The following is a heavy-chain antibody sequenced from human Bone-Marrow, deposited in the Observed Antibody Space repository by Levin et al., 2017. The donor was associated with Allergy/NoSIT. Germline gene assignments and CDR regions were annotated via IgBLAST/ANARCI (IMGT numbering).Heavy chain of an antibody. CDR1: GGSFNTYY. CDR3: ARQSGYCTSTSCRFYWFDP. CDR2: IYHSGSS. V-gene: IGHV4-34*01. D-gene: IGHD2-2*01. J-gene: IGHJ5*02. Sequence: SPTLSLTCAVNGGSFNTYYWSWIRQTPGKGLEWIGEIYHSGSSNSNPSLKSRVTMSIDPSKNQFSLELASVTAADTAIYYCARQSGYCTSTSCRFYWFDPWGQGTLVTVSS.